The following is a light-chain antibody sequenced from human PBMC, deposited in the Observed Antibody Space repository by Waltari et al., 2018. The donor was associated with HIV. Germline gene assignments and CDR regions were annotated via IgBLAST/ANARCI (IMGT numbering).Light chain of an antibody. J-gene: IGKJ1*01. CDR2: WAS. Sequence: DIVMTQSPDSLAVSLGERATINCKSSQSVLNPPKNKYYLAWYQQKPGQPPQLLIYWASTRESGVPDRFSGRGSETDFTLTISSLQAEDVAVYYCQQYYSTPRTFGQGTKVEIK. CDR1: QSVLNPPKNKYY. CDR3: QQYYSTPRT. V-gene: IGKV4-1*01.